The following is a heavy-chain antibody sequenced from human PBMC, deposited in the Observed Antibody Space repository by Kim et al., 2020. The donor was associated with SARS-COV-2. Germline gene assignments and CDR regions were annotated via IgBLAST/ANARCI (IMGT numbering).Heavy chain of an antibody. D-gene: IGHD7-27*01. CDR3: ARDSRNWGGYYYYGMDV. Sequence: SETLSLTCTVSGGSISSYYWSWIRQPPGKGLEWIGYIYYSGSTNYNPSLKSRVTISVDTSKNQFSLKLSSVTAADTAVYYCARDSRNWGGYYYYGMDVWGQGTTVTVSS. CDR1: GGSISSYY. CDR2: IYYSGST. V-gene: IGHV4-59*13. J-gene: IGHJ6*02.